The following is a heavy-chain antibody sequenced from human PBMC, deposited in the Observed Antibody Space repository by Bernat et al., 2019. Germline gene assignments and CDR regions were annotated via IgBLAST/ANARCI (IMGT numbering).Heavy chain of an antibody. V-gene: IGHV4-31*11. J-gene: IGHJ4*02. CDR1: GYSISSGCYY. CDR2: IYYSGST. CDR3: ARAYSSGSTSGIIDY. Sequence: QVQLQESGPGLVKPSETLSLTCAVSGYSISSGCYYWSWIRQHPGKGLEWIGYIYYSGSTYYNPSLKSRVTISVDTSKNQFSLKLSSVTAADTAVYYCARAYSSGSTSGIIDYWGQGTLVTVSS. D-gene: IGHD6-19*01.